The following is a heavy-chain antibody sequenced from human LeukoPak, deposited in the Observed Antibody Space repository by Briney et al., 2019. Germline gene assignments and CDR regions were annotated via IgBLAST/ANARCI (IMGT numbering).Heavy chain of an antibody. Sequence: SQALSLTCPISGDSGAGNRGGWNWFRQSPSKGLEWLGRTYYRSKWYNDYAVSVKSRITINPDTSKNQFSLQLNSVTPEDTAVYYCARGVAVAGFDYWGQGTLVTVSS. V-gene: IGHV6-1*01. J-gene: IGHJ4*02. D-gene: IGHD6-19*01. CDR1: GDSGAGNRGG. CDR2: TYYRSKWYN. CDR3: ARGVAVAGFDY.